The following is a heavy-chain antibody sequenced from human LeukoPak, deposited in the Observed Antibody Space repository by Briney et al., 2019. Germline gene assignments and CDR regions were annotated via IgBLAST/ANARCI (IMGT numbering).Heavy chain of an antibody. V-gene: IGHV3-23*01. CDR2: IGDSGGST. CDR3: ARERARGFSN. Sequence: GGSLRLSCAASGFTFSTYAMSWVRQAPGKGLEWVSTIGDSGGSTYYADSVKGRFTISRDNSKNTLYLQMNSLRAEDTATYYCARERARGFSNWGQGTLVTVSS. J-gene: IGHJ4*02. D-gene: IGHD3-10*01. CDR1: GFTFSTYA.